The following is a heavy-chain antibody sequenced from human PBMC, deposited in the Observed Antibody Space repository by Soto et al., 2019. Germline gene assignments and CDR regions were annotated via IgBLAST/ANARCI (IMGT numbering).Heavy chain of an antibody. J-gene: IGHJ4*02. Sequence: QVQLVESGGGVVQPGRSLRLSCAASGFTFSSYAMHWVRQAPGKGLEWVAVISYDGSNKYYADSVKGRFTISRDNSKNPLYLQMNSLRAEDTAGYYCARTIAARSYWGQRTLVTVSS. CDR3: ARTIAARSY. V-gene: IGHV3-30-3*01. D-gene: IGHD6-6*01. CDR2: ISYDGSNK. CDR1: GFTFSSYA.